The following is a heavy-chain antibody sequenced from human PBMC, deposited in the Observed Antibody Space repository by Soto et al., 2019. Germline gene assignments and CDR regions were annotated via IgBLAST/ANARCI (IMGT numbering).Heavy chain of an antibody. D-gene: IGHD2-15*01. CDR2: IYYSGST. V-gene: IGHV4-31*03. J-gene: IGHJ5*02. CDR1: GGSISSGGYY. Sequence: QVQLQESGPGLVKPSQTLSLTCTVSGGSISSGGYYWSWIRQHPGKGLEWIGYIYYSGSTYYNPSIRGRVTTSVDTAKYQFSLKLSSVTAAATAVYYGARDQAAPRLSGGSPRHWFDPWGQGTLVTVSS. CDR3: ARDQAAPRLSGGSPRHWFDP.